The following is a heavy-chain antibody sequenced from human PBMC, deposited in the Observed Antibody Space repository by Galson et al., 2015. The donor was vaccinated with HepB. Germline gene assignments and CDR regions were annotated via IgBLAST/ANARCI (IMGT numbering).Heavy chain of an antibody. CDR3: ARDPGGGGYDLDY. J-gene: IGHJ4*02. CDR2: INSDGSGT. D-gene: IGHD5-12*01. V-gene: IGHV3-74*01. CDR1: GFTVNRYW. Sequence: SLRLSCAVSGFTVNRYWMHWVRQAPGKGLVWVARINSDGSGTAYEACVRGRFTSTRDNASKRLYLQMNGLKVEDTAVYYCARDPGGGGYDLDYWGQGTQVSVSS.